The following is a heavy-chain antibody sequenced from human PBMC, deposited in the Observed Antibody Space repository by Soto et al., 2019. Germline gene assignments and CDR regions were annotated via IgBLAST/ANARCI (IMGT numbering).Heavy chain of an antibody. Sequence: QVQLVQSGAEVKKPGASVKVSCKASGYTFTSYGISWVRQAPGQGLEWMGWISAYNGNTKNAQKLQGRDTMTAGTARSIAYMELRSLRCDDTAVYYCARDSPPVDCWGQGALGTVSS. CDR2: ISAYNGNT. V-gene: IGHV1-18*01. CDR1: GYTFTSYG. CDR3: ARDSPPVDC. J-gene: IGHJ4*02.